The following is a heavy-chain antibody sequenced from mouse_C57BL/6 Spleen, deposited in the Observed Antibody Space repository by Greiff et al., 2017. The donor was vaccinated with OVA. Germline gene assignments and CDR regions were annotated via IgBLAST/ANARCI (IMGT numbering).Heavy chain of an antibody. Sequence: EVMLVESGGGLVKPGGSLKLSCAASGFPFSDYGMHWVRQAPEKGLEWVAYISSGSSTIYYADTVKGRFTISRDNAKNTLFLQMTSLRSEDTAMYYCARLTGTGAMDYWGQGTSVTVSS. V-gene: IGHV5-17*01. J-gene: IGHJ4*01. CDR3: ARLTGTGAMDY. CDR2: ISSGSSTI. CDR1: GFPFSDYG. D-gene: IGHD4-1*01.